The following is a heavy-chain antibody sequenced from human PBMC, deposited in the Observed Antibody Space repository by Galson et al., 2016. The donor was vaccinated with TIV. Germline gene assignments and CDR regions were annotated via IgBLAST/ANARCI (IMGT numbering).Heavy chain of an antibody. CDR2: LSLSGAYT. J-gene: IGHJ3*01. CDR1: GFSFRNYV. CDR3: AKVGKSGDYSWDAFDV. Sequence: SLRLSCAASGFSFRNYVMSWVRLAPGKGLEWVSSLSLSGAYTYYADSVKGRFTISRDNAKYTLFLQLNSLRAGDTGIYYCAKVGKSGDYSWDAFDVWGQGTVVTVSS. V-gene: IGHV3-23*01. D-gene: IGHD1-26*01.